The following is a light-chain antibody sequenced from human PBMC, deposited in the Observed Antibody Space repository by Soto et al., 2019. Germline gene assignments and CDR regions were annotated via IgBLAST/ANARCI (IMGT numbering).Light chain of an antibody. V-gene: IGKV3-20*01. CDR2: GAS. Sequence: EPVLSQSPGTMSLSPGEGATLSCRASQSVSSSYLAWYQQKPGQAPRLLLYGASSRATGIPDRFSGSGSGTDFTLTISRLEPEDFAVYYCQQYGTSPRTFGQGTKVEIK. J-gene: IGKJ1*01. CDR3: QQYGTSPRT. CDR1: QSVSSSY.